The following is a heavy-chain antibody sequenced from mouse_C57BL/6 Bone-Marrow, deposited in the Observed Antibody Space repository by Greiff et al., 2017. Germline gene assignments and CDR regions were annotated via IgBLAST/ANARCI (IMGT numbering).Heavy chain of an antibody. D-gene: IGHD2-5*01. Sequence: VQLQQSGAELVRPGTSVKMSCKASGYTFTNYWTGWAKQRPGHGLEWIGDIYSGGGYTNYNAKFKGKATLTADKSSSTAYMQFSSLTSEDSAIYYCAVYYSNYWYFDVWGTGTTVTVSS. CDR3: AVYYSNYWYFDV. V-gene: IGHV1-63*01. CDR1: GYTFTNYW. CDR2: IYSGGGYT. J-gene: IGHJ1*03.